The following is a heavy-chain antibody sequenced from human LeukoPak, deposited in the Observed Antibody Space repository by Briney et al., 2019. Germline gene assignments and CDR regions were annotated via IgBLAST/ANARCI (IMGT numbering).Heavy chain of an antibody. D-gene: IGHD3-9*01. CDR3: AKVLSEGYLPGYYNPCDS. CDR2: ISYEGNNI. CDR1: GFTFSTYA. V-gene: IGHV3-30*18. J-gene: IGHJ4*02. Sequence: GGSLRLSCAASGFTFSTYAMHWVRQVPGKGLEWVAVISYEGNNIYYVDSVKGRFTISRDNSKNTLYLQMNSLRVEDTAVYYCAKVLSEGYLPGYYNPCDSWGQGTLVTVSS.